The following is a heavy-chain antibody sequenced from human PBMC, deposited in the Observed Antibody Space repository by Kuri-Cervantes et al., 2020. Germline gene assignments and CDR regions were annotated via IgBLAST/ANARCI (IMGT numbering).Heavy chain of an antibody. V-gene: IGHV1-18*04. CDR1: GYTFTGYY. D-gene: IGHD3-22*01. Sequence: ASVKVSCKASGYTFTGYYMHWVRQAPGQGLEWMGWINPNNGNTNYAQKLQGRVTMTTDTSTSTAYMELRSLRSDDTAVYYCARAAADSSGAFDIWGQGTMVTVSS. J-gene: IGHJ3*02. CDR3: ARAAADSSGAFDI. CDR2: INPNNGNT.